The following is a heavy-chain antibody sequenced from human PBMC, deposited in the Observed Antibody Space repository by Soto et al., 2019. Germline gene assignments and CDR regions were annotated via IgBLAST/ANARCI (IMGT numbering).Heavy chain of an antibody. CDR2: ISDDGSNK. D-gene: IGHD2-15*01. J-gene: IGHJ4*02. CDR1: GFTFSSYG. CDR3: AKSRRWSGDYFEY. V-gene: IGHV3-30*18. Sequence: QVQLVESGGGVVQPGRSLRLSCAASGFTFSSYGMHWVRQAPGKGLEWVAVISDDGSNKYYADSVKGRFTISRDNPKNTLYLQMNSLRVEDTAVYYCAKSRRWSGDYFEYWGQGTLVTVSS.